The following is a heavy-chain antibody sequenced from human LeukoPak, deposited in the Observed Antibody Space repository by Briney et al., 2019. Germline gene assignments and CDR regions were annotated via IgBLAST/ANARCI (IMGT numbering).Heavy chain of an antibody. CDR3: ARALAAAGTDLYYYYYGMDV. CDR1: GFTFGDYY. Sequence: GGSLRLSCAASGFTFGDYYMSWIRQAPGKGLEWVSYISSSGSTIYYADSVKGRFTISRDNAKNSLYLQMNSLRAEDTAVYYCARALAAAGTDLYYYYYGMDVWGQGTTVTVSS. V-gene: IGHV3-11*01. CDR2: ISSSGSTI. D-gene: IGHD6-13*01. J-gene: IGHJ6*02.